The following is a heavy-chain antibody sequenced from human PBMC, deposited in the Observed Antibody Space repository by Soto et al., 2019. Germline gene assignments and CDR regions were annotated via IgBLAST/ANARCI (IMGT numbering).Heavy chain of an antibody. CDR3: AREEIAAAGNYYYYYGMDV. Sequence: PGESLKISCKVSGYSFTSYWISWVRQMPGKGLEWMGRIDPSDSYTNYSPSFQGHVTISADKSISTAYLQWSSLKASDTAMYYCAREEIAAAGNYYYYYGMDVWGQGTTVTVSS. V-gene: IGHV5-10-1*01. D-gene: IGHD6-13*01. J-gene: IGHJ6*02. CDR1: GYSFTSYW. CDR2: IDPSDSYT.